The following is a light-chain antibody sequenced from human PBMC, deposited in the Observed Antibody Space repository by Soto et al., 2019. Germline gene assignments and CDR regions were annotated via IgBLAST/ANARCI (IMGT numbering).Light chain of an antibody. CDR1: SSNIGSNP. J-gene: IGLJ2*01. CDR2: NNN. CDR3: AAWDDSLNGVV. V-gene: IGLV1-44*01. Sequence: QSVLTQPPSASGTPGQRVTISCSGSSSNIGSNPVNWYQHLPGTAHKLLIYNNNQRPSGVPDRFSDSKSGTSASLAISGLQSEDEADYYCAAWDDSLNGVVFGGGTKLTVL.